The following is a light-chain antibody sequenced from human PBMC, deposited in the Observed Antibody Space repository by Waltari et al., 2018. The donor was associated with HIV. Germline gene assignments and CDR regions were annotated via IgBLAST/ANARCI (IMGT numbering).Light chain of an antibody. CDR1: SSNFGSTT. CDR3: AAWDDSLNTYV. V-gene: IGLV1-44*01. CDR2: NTD. J-gene: IGLJ1*01. Sequence: QSVLTQPPSSSGTPGQRVTLPCFGSSSNFGSTTVTWYQPLPGAAPKLLILNTDERPSGVPDRFSGSQSGTSASRAISGLQSEDEADYYCAAWDDSLNTYVFGSGTTVTVL.